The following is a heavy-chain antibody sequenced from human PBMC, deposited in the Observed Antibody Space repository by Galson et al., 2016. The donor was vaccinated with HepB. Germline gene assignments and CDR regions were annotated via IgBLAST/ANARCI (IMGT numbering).Heavy chain of an antibody. V-gene: IGHV3-66*01. J-gene: IGHJ5*02. CDR3: ARNRHCSGGSCYGA. CDR1: GFTVSNNY. D-gene: IGHD2-15*01. CDR2: IYSGGST. Sequence: SLRLSCAASGFTVSNNYMRWVRQAPGKGLEWVSLIYSGGSTYYADSVKGGFTISRDSSKNTLYLQMNSLRAEDTAVYYCARNRHCSGGSCYGAWGQGTLVTVSS.